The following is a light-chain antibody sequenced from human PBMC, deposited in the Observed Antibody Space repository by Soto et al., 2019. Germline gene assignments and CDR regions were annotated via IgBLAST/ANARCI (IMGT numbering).Light chain of an antibody. CDR2: DVT. J-gene: IGLJ2*01. CDR1: SRDIGTYKY. V-gene: IGLV2-8*01. Sequence: QSVLTQPPSASGSPGQSVTISCTGTSRDIGTYKYVSWYQQRPGKAPKLIIYDVTERPSGVPDRFSGSKSGNTASLTVSGLQAEDEADYRCASFGGTDNFVLFGGGTQLTVL. CDR3: ASFGGTDNFVL.